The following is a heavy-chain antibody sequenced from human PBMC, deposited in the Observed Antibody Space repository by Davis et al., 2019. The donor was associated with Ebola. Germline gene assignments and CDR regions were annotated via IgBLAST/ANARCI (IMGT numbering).Heavy chain of an antibody. Sequence: ASVKVSCKASGYSFTGYYMHWVRQAPGQGLEWMGRINPNSGDTNYAQKFQGKVTMTRDTSISTAYMELSRLRSDDTAVYFCARTSIVGTSTTASDIWGQGTKVTVSS. V-gene: IGHV1-2*06. CDR1: GYSFTGYY. CDR3: ARTSIVGTSTTASDI. J-gene: IGHJ3*02. CDR2: INPNSGDT. D-gene: IGHD1-26*01.